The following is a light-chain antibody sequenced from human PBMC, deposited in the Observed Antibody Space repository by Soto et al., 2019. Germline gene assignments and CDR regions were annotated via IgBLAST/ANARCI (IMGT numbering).Light chain of an antibody. CDR2: DVS. CDR1: GSDVGGYNY. Sequence: QSVLTQPASVSGSLGQSITISCTGTGSDVGGYNYVSWYQQHPGKAPKLMIYDVSNRPSGVSNRFSGSKSGNTASLTISGLQAEDEADYYCSSYTSSSTLVVFGGGTKLTVL. V-gene: IGLV2-14*01. J-gene: IGLJ2*01. CDR3: SSYTSSSTLVV.